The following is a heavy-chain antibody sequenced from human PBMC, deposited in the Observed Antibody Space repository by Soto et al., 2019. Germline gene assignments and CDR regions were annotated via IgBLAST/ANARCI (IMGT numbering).Heavy chain of an antibody. V-gene: IGHV1-2*04. D-gene: IGHD6-6*01. J-gene: IGHJ6*02. CDR1: GYTFTGYY. Sequence: GASVKVSCKASGYTFTGYYMHWVRQAPGQGLEWMGWINPNSGGTNYAQKFQGWVTMTRDTSISTAYMELSRLRSDDTAVYYCARAYEYSSSSSSSYYYYGMDVWGQGTTVTVSS. CDR3: ARAYEYSSSSSSSYYYYGMDV. CDR2: INPNSGGT.